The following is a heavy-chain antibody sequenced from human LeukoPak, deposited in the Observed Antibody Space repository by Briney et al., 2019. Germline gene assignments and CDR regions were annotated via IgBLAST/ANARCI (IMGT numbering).Heavy chain of an antibody. J-gene: IGHJ3*02. Sequence: GGSLRLSCAASGFPFSSYSMNWVRQTPGKGLEWVSCISSSSSFIYYADSVKGRFTISRDNAENSLYLQMSSLRAEDTAVYYCVRGVRGIIFDAFDIWGQGTMVTVSS. CDR3: VRGVRGIIFDAFDI. D-gene: IGHD3-10*01. V-gene: IGHV3-21*01. CDR1: GFPFSSYS. CDR2: ISSSSSFI.